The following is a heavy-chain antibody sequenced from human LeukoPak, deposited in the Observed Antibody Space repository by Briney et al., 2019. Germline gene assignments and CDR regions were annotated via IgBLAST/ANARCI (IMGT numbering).Heavy chain of an antibody. Sequence: SVKVSCKASGGTFSSYAISWVRQAPGQGLEWMGGIIHIFGTANYAQKFQGRVTITADESTSTAYMELSSLRSEDTAVYYCAVYTYYYDSSGLINYYYYGMDVWGQGTTVTVSS. CDR1: GGTFSSYA. V-gene: IGHV1-69*13. CDR2: IIHIFGTA. CDR3: AVYTYYYDSSGLINYYYYGMDV. J-gene: IGHJ6*02. D-gene: IGHD3-22*01.